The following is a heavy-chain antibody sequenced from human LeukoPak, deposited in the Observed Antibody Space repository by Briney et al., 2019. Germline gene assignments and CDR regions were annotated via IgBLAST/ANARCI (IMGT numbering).Heavy chain of an antibody. CDR3: ARANIVVVTANHPHYYCYGMDV. CDR2: INPSGGST. CDR1: GYTFTSCY. J-gene: IGHJ6*02. V-gene: IGHV1-46*01. Sequence: ASVKVSCKASGYTFTSCYMHWVRQAPGQGLEWMGLINPSGGSTSYAQKFQGRVTMTRDTSTSTVYMELSSLRSEDTAVYYCARANIVVVTANHPHYYCYGMDVWGQGTTVTVSS. D-gene: IGHD2-21*02.